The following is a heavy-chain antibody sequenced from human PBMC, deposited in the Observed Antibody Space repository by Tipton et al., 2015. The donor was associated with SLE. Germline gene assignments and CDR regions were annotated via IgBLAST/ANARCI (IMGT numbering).Heavy chain of an antibody. CDR1: GGSLSSSRYF. CDR3: ARRGRWYSTYYYYGMDV. CDR2: VYNSGTT. D-gene: IGHD6-13*01. J-gene: IGHJ6*02. V-gene: IGHV4-39*01. Sequence: TLSLTCTVSGGSLSSSRYFWGWIRQPPGKGPEWIGSVYNSGTTYYNPSLKSRVTTSVDTSRNQFSLKLSSVTAADTAVYYCARRGRWYSTYYYYGMDVWGQGTTVTVSS.